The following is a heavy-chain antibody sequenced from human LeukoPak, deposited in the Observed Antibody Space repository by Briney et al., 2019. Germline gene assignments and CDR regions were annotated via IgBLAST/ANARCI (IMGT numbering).Heavy chain of an antibody. CDR1: GYTFTSYG. V-gene: IGHV1-18*01. J-gene: IGHJ6*03. Sequence: ASVKVSCKASGYTFTSYGISWVRQAPGQGLEWMGWISAYNGNTNYAQKLQGRVTMTTDTSTSTAYMELRSLRSDDTAVYYCARCGRDIVATIRDYYYYYYMDVWGKGTTVTISS. CDR2: ISAYNGNT. D-gene: IGHD5-12*01. CDR3: ARCGRDIVATIRDYYYYYYMDV.